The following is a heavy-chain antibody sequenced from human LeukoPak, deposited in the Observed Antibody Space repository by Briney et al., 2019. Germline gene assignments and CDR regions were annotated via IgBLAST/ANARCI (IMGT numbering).Heavy chain of an antibody. J-gene: IGHJ4*02. CDR2: INPNSGGT. CDR1: GYTFTGYY. D-gene: IGHD2-15*01. Sequence: ASVKVSCKASGYTFTGYYMHWVRQAPGQGLEWMGWINPNSGGTNYAQKFQGRVTMTRDTSISTAYMELSRLRSDDTAVYYCARVRCSGGSCYSDYWDQGTLVTVSS. CDR3: ARVRCSGGSCYSDY. V-gene: IGHV1-2*02.